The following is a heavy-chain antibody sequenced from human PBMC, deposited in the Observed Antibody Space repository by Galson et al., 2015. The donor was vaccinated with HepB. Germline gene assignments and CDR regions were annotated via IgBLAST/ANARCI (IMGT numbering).Heavy chain of an antibody. J-gene: IGHJ3*01. CDR1: GHRFTNFW. CDR2: IYPGDSET. Sequence: QSGAEVKKPGESLKISCKTSGHRFTNFWIGWVRQMPGRGLEWMGIIYPGDSETRYSPSFQGQVTMSVDKAITTAYLQWNSLKASDTALYFCARHPQPRDAFDHWGQGTMVTVTS. CDR3: ARHPQPRDAFDH. V-gene: IGHV5-51*01.